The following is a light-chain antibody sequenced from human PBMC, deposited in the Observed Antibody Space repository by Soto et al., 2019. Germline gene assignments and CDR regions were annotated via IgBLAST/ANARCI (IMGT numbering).Light chain of an antibody. J-gene: IGLJ3*02. CDR1: RSDVGAYNH. Sequence: QSALTQPRSVSGSPGQSVTISCAGTRSDVGAYNHVSWYQQHPGNAPKLMIYAARKRPSGVPDRFSASKSGNTASLTISVLKAEDEAYYYCCSYEGSYTWVFGGGTKVTVL. CDR2: AAR. CDR3: CSYEGSYTWV. V-gene: IGLV2-11*01.